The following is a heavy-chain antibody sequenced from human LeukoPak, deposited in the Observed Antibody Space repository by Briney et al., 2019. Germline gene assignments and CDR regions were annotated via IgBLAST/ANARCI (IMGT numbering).Heavy chain of an antibody. Sequence: ASVKVSCKASGYTFTSYGISWLRQAPGQGLEWMGWISAYNGNTNYAQKLQGRVTMTTDTSTSTAYMELRSLRSDDTAVYYCARDLKEIPYYDFWSGYYYYYYGMDVWGQGTTVTVSS. CDR1: GYTFTSYG. J-gene: IGHJ6*02. CDR3: ARDLKEIPYYDFWSGYYYYYYGMDV. V-gene: IGHV1-18*01. D-gene: IGHD3-3*01. CDR2: ISAYNGNT.